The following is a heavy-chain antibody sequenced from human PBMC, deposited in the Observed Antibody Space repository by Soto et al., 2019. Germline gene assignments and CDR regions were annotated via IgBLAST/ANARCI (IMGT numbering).Heavy chain of an antibody. V-gene: IGHV3-33*01. J-gene: IGHJ4*02. CDR2: IWYDGSNR. D-gene: IGHD3-3*01. CDR1: GFTFSSYG. Sequence: PGGSLRLSCAASGFTFSSYGMHWVRQAPGKGLEWVAVIWYDGSNRYHADSVKGRFTISRDNSKNTLYLQMNSLRAEDTAVYYCARDKRDLRFLEWSYYFDFWGQGTLVTVSS. CDR3: ARDKRDLRFLEWSYYFDF.